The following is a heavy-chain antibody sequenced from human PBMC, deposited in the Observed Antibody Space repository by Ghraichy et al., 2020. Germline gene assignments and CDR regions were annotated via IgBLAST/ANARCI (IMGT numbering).Heavy chain of an antibody. CDR2: IYYSGST. Sequence: SETLSLTCTVSGGSISSSSYYWGWIRQPPGKGLEWIGSIYYSGSTYYNPSLKSRVTISVDTSKNQFSLKLSSVTAADTAVYYCARRWAVTAALNSYWYFDFWGRGTLVTVSS. CDR3: ARRWAVTAALNSYWYFDF. CDR1: GGSISSSSYY. V-gene: IGHV4-39*01. J-gene: IGHJ2*01. D-gene: IGHD2-21*02.